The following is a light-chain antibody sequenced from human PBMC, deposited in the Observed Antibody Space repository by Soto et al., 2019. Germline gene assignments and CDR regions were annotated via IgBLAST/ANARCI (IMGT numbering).Light chain of an antibody. CDR1: SSNIGAGYD. CDR2: GNS. V-gene: IGLV1-40*01. Sequence: QSVLTQPPSVSGAPGQRVTISCTGSSSNIGAGYDVHWYQQLPGTAPKLLIYGNSNRPSGVPDRFSGSKSGTSASLAITGLLAEDEADYYCPSYDSSLSGFYVFGTGTKVTVL. J-gene: IGLJ1*01. CDR3: PSYDSSLSGFYV.